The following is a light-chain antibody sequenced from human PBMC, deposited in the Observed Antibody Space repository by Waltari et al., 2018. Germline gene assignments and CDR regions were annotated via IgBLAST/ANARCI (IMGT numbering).Light chain of an antibody. Sequence: QSALTQPRSVYGSPGPSVTISCTGTSTDVGGDNYVSWYQQHPYKAPKLMIYDVNKRPSGVPDRFSGSKSGNTASLTISGLQAEDEADYYCCSYAGTYTSYMFFGGGTKLTVL. CDR2: DVN. J-gene: IGLJ2*01. CDR1: STDVGGDNY. V-gene: IGLV2-11*01. CDR3: CSYAGTYTSYMF.